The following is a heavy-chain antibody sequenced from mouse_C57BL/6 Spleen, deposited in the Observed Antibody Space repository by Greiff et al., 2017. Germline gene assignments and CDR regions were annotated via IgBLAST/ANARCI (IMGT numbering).Heavy chain of an antibody. CDR1: GYAFSSSW. CDR2: IYPGDGDT. Sequence: VQLQQSGPELVKPGASVKISCKASGYAFSSSWMNWVKQRPGKGLEWIGRIYPGDGDTNYNGKFKGKATLTADKSSSTAYMQLSSLTSEDSAVYFCASIYYGYAWFAYWGQGTLVTVSA. CDR3: ASIYYGYAWFAY. J-gene: IGHJ3*01. V-gene: IGHV1-82*01. D-gene: IGHD2-2*01.